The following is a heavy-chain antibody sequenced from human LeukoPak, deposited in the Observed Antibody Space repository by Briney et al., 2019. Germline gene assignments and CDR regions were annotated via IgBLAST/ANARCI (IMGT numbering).Heavy chain of an antibody. CDR1: GFTFSSYG. CDR2: ISYDGSNK. CDR3: ARGGYCSSTSCWIRGYYYYYMDV. Sequence: GGSLRLSCAASGFTFSSYGMHWVRQAPGKGLEWVAVISYDGSNKYYADSVKGRFTISRDNSKNTLYLQMNSLRAEDTAVYYCARGGYCSSTSCWIRGYYYYYMDVWGKGTTVTVSS. V-gene: IGHV3-30*03. D-gene: IGHD2-2*01. J-gene: IGHJ6*03.